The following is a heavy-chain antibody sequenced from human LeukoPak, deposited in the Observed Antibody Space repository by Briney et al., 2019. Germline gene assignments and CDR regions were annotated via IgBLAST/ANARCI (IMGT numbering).Heavy chain of an antibody. CDR3: AKETGTSNWFDP. J-gene: IGHJ5*02. CDR2: ISGSGGST. CDR1: GFTFSSYA. Sequence: GGSLRLSCAASGFTFSSYAMSWVRQAPGKGLEWVSTISGSGGSTYYADSVKGRFTISRDDSKNTLYLQMNSPRAEDTAVYYCAKETGTSNWFDPWGQGTLVTVSS. V-gene: IGHV3-23*01. D-gene: IGHD1-7*01.